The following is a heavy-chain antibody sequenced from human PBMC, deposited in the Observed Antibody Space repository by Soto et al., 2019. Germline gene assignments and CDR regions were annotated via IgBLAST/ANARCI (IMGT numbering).Heavy chain of an antibody. D-gene: IGHD6-19*01. V-gene: IGHV3-21*01. CDR3: ARDWVAVAEKASRASFDI. J-gene: IGHJ3*02. Sequence: EVQLVESGGGLVKPGGSLRLSCAASGFTFSSYSMNWVRQAPGKGLEWVSSISSSSSYIYYADSLKGRFTISRDNAKNSLYLQMNSLRAEDTAVYYCARDWVAVAEKASRASFDIWGQGTMVTVSS. CDR1: GFTFSSYS. CDR2: ISSSSSYI.